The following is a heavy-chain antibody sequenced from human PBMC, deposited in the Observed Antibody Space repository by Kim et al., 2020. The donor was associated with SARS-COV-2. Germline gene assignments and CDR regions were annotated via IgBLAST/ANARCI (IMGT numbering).Heavy chain of an antibody. CDR3: ARDLVARRGYYFDY. Sequence: SETLSLTCTVSGGSISSSSYYWGWIRQPPGKGLEWIGSIYYSGSTYYNPSLKSRVTISVDTSKNQFSLKLSSVTAADTAVYYCARDLVARRGYYFDYWGQGTLVTVSS. CDR1: GGSISSSSYY. D-gene: IGHD5-12*01. CDR2: IYYSGST. J-gene: IGHJ4*02. V-gene: IGHV4-39*02.